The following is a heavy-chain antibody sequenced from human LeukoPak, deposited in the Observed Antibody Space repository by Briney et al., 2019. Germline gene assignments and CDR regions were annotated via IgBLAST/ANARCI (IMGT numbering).Heavy chain of an antibody. CDR3: ARYCSTTSCSD. CDR2: IYYSGNT. J-gene: IGHJ4*02. V-gene: IGHV4-59*01. CDR1: GGSISPYY. D-gene: IGHD2-2*01. Sequence: SETLSLTCTVSGGSISPYYWSWIRQPPGKGLEWLGYIYYSGNTDYNPSLKSRVAISVDTSKNQFSLKLSSVTAADTAVYYCARYCSTTSCSDWGQGTLVTVSS.